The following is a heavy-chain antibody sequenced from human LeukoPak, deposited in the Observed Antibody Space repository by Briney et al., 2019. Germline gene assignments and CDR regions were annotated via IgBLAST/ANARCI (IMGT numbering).Heavy chain of an antibody. V-gene: IGHV1-46*01. CDR1: GYTFTSYY. J-gene: IGHJ4*02. D-gene: IGHD3-22*01. Sequence: ASVKVSCKASGYTFTSYYMHWVRQAPGQGLEWMGIINTSGGSTGYAQKFQGRVTMTRDTSTSTVYMELSSLRSEDTAVYYCARDPNPTYYYDSSGYLFDYWGQGTLVTVSS. CDR2: INTSGGST. CDR3: ARDPNPTYYYDSSGYLFDY.